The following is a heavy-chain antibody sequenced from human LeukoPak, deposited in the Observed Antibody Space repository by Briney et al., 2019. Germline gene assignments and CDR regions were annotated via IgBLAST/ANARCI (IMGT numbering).Heavy chain of an antibody. CDR2: ISGSGDHT. CDR1: GLTFRNYA. D-gene: IGHD3-22*01. V-gene: IGHV3-23*01. CDR3: ARASYYYDSSGLPPYFDY. J-gene: IGHJ4*02. Sequence: GGSLRLSCVASGLTFRNYAVSWVRQAPGKGLEWVSTISGSGDHTYSVDSVKGRFTISRDNAKNSLYLQMNSLRAEDTAVYYCARASYYYDSSGLPPYFDYWGQGTLVTVSS.